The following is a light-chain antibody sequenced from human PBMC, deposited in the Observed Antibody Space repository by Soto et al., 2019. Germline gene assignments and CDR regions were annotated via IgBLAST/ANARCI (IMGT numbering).Light chain of an antibody. J-gene: IGKJ1*01. CDR1: QSVSSN. Sequence: EIVMTQSPATLSVSPGERATLSCRASQSVSSNLAWYQQKPGQAPRLLIYGASTRATGIPARFSGSGSGTEFTLTISSLQSEDFAVYYCQQHVTFGQGTKVDIK. CDR2: GAS. V-gene: IGKV3-15*01. CDR3: QQHVT.